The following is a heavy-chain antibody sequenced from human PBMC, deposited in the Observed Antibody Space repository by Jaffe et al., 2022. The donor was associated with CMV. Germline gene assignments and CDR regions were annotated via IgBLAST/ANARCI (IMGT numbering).Heavy chain of an antibody. J-gene: IGHJ3*02. CDR1: GFTVSSNY. CDR3: ARSLIGHYYDSSGYYTGAFDI. V-gene: IGHV3-53*01. Sequence: EVQLVESGGGLIQPGGSLRLSCAASGFTVSSNYMSWVRQAPGKGLEWVSVIYSGGSTYYADSVKGRFTISRDNSKNTLYLQMNSLRAEDTAVYYCARSLIGHYYDSSGYYTGAFDIWGQGTMVTVSS. CDR2: IYSGGST. D-gene: IGHD3-22*01.